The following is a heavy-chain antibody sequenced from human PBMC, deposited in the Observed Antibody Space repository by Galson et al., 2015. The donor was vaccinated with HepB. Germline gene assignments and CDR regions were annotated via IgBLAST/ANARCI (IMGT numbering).Heavy chain of an antibody. J-gene: IGHJ4*02. CDR3: VKGEQSYSDSRSDY. V-gene: IGHV3-64D*06. Sequence: SMPLPCPASGFTSSSYAPLWLRRAPGKGLDYVAAITSNGGSTYYADSVKGRFTISRDNSKNTLYLQMSSLRVEDTAVYYCVKGEQSYSDSRSDYWGQGTLVTVSS. D-gene: IGHD3-22*01. CDR1: GFTSSSYA. CDR2: ITSNGGST.